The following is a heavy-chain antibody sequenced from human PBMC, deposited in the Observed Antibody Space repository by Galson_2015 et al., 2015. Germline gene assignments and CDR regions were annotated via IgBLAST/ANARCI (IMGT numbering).Heavy chain of an antibody. CDR3: ARDHYYGSGTYNYFDY. Sequence: TAGYGNTQYSQKFQGRVTITRDTSATTAYMELSSLRSEDTALYYCARDHYYGSGTYNYFDYWGQGTLVTVSS. V-gene: IGHV1-3*01. J-gene: IGHJ4*02. D-gene: IGHD3-10*01. CDR2: TAGYGNT.